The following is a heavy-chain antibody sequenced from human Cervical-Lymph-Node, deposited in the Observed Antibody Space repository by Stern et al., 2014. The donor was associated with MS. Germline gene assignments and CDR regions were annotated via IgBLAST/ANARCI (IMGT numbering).Heavy chain of an antibody. CDR2: IYPRGIT. D-gene: IGHD3-10*01. CDR3: ARGRGGRMVPYDY. J-gene: IGHJ4*02. CDR1: NGSISTYY. V-gene: IGHV4-4*07. Sequence: LQLQESGPGLVKPSETLSLTCTVSNGSISTYYWSWIRQPAGKGLEWIGRIYPRGITNYNPSLKSRVTMSVDTSKNEFSLKLDSVTAADTAVYYCARGRGGRMVPYDYWGQGTLVTVSS.